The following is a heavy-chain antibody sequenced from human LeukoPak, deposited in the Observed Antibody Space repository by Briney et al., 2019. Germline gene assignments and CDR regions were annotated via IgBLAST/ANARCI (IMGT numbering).Heavy chain of an antibody. CDR1: GFTFSSYG. D-gene: IGHD3-22*01. V-gene: IGHV3-30*03. CDR2: ISYDGSNK. CDR3: ARDSYYDSSGYYRQYGMDV. Sequence: GGSLRLSCAASGFTFSSYGMHWVRQAPGKGLEWVAVISYDGSNKYYANSVKGRFTISRDNSKNTLYLQMNSLRAEDTAAYYCARDSYYDSSGYYRQYGMDVWGQGTTVTVSS. J-gene: IGHJ6*02.